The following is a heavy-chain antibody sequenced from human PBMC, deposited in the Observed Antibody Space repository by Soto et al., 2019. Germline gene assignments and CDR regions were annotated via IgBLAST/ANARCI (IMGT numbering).Heavy chain of an antibody. D-gene: IGHD1-26*01. Sequence: ESLKISCKAAGYRFSTYWIGRLLQTPGKGPEWMAIIYPGDSDTRENPSFQGQVTISADKSSNTVHLQWRSLKASDTAIYYCARLGGIVDTGTWIQWGQGTPVTVSS. CDR3: ARLGGIVDTGTWIQ. V-gene: IGHV5-51*01. CDR1: GYRFSTYW. CDR2: IYPGDSDT. J-gene: IGHJ4*02.